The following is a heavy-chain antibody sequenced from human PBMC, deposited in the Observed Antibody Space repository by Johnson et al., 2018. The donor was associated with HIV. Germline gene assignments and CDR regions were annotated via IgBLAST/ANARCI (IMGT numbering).Heavy chain of an antibody. Sequence: VLLVESGGGLVQPGGSLRLSCAASGFTFSSYDMHWVRQATGKGLEWVSAIGTAGDTYYPGSVTGRFTISRENAKNSLYLQMNSLRAGDTAVYYCASSITGAHSGAFDIWGQGTMVTVSS. CDR1: GFTFSSYD. V-gene: IGHV3-13*01. J-gene: IGHJ3*02. D-gene: IGHD1-20*01. CDR3: ASSITGAHSGAFDI. CDR2: IGTAGDT.